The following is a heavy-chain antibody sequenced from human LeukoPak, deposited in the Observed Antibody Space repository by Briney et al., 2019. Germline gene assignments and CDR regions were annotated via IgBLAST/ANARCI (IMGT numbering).Heavy chain of an antibody. D-gene: IGHD3-22*01. V-gene: IGHV3-23*01. CDR2: ISESGSNT. CDR1: GFTFSTYW. CDR3: ASTYYYDSSGYYPTAYYFDY. J-gene: IGHJ4*02. Sequence: GGSLRLSCAASGFTFSTYWMSWVRQAPGKGLEWVSSISESGSNTDYADSVKGRFTISRDNSKNTLYLQMNSLRAEDTAVYYCASTYYYDSSGYYPTAYYFDYWGQGTLVTVSS.